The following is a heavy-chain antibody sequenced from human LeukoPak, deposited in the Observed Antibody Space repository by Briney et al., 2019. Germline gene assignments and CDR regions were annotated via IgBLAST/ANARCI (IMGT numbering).Heavy chain of an antibody. CDR1: GYSISSGYY. D-gene: IGHD3-10*01. Sequence: SETLSLTCAVSGYSISSGYYWGWIRQPPGKGLEWIGSIYHSGSTYYNPSLKSRVTISVDTSKNQFSLKLSSVTAADTAVYYCASRRARGNWFDPWGQGTLVTVSS. CDR2: IYHSGST. V-gene: IGHV4-38-2*01. J-gene: IGHJ5*02. CDR3: ASRRARGNWFDP.